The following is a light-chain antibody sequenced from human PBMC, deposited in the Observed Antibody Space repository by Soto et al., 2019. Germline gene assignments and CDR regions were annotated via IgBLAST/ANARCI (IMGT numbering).Light chain of an antibody. Sequence: DIQMAQSPSTLSPSVGDTVTVTCRASQSVSSWPASYQQQPRNAPKLLIYQASTLQRGDPSRFSGSGSGTEFTLTISCLQHDDFATSDCQLYTSYSEAFGKGTKV. CDR2: QAS. CDR1: QSVSSW. V-gene: IGKV1-5*03. CDR3: QLYTSYSEA. J-gene: IGKJ1*01.